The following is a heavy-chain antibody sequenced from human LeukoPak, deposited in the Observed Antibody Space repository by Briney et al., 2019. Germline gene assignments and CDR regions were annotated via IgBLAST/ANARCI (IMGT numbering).Heavy chain of an antibody. Sequence: GGSLRLSCAASGFTFSSYEMNWVRQAPGKGLEWVSYITSSGSTRYYADSVKGRFTISRDNAKNSLYLQMNSLRAEDTAVYYCVIGSSCDYWGQGTLVTVSS. CDR1: GFTFSSYE. V-gene: IGHV3-48*03. J-gene: IGHJ4*02. CDR3: VIGSSCDY. D-gene: IGHD6-13*01. CDR2: ITSSGSTR.